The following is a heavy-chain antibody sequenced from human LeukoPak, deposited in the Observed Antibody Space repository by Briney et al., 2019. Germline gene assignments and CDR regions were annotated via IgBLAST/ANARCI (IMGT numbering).Heavy chain of an antibody. J-gene: IGHJ4*02. CDR3: AKASNDSSGSVDY. CDR2: ISSSSSTI. Sequence: PGGSLRLSCAASGFTFSSYSMNWVRQTPGKGLEWVSYISSSSSTIYYADSVKGRFTISRGNSKNTLYLQMNSLRAEDTAVYYCAKASNDSSGSVDYWGQGTLVTVSS. CDR1: GFTFSSYS. D-gene: IGHD3-22*01. V-gene: IGHV3-48*01.